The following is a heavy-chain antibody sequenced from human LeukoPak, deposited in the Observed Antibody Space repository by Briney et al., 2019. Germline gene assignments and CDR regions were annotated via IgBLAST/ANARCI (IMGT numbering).Heavy chain of an antibody. CDR2: IYYSGST. D-gene: IGHD3-3*01. V-gene: IGHV4-59*01. Sequence: PSETLSLTCTVSGGSISSYYWSWIRQPPGKGLEWIGYIYYSGSTNYNPSLKSRVTISVDTSKNQFSLKLSSVAAADTAVYHCARAGFWSGYYSWFDPWGQGTLVTVSS. CDR1: GGSISSYY. J-gene: IGHJ5*02. CDR3: ARAGFWSGYYSWFDP.